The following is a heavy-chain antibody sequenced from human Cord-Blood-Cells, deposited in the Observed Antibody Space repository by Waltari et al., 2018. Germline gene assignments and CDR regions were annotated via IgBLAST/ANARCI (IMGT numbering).Heavy chain of an antibody. CDR2: INHSGST. D-gene: IGHD5-12*01. J-gene: IGHJ4*02. V-gene: IGHV4-34*01. CDR1: GGSFSGYY. Sequence: QVQLQQWGAGLLKPSETLSLTCAVYGGSFSGYYWSGIRQPPGKGLEWIGEINHSGSTNYNPSLKSRVTISVDTSKNQFSLKLSSVTAADTAVYYCARREMATIDYWGQGTLVTVSS. CDR3: ARREMATIDY.